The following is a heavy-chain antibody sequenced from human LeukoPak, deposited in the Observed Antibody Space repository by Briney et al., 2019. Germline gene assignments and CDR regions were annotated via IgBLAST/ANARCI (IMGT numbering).Heavy chain of an antibody. J-gene: IGHJ1*01. V-gene: IGHV1-24*01. CDR1: GYTLTELS. CDR3: ATSIVWPAAEYFQH. D-gene: IGHD2-15*01. CDR2: FDPEDGET. Sequence: ASVKVSCKFSGYTLTELSMHWVRQAPGKGLEWMGGFDPEDGETIYAQKFQGRVTMTEDTSTDTAYMELSSLRSEDTAVYYCATSIVWPAAEYFQHWGQGTLVTVSS.